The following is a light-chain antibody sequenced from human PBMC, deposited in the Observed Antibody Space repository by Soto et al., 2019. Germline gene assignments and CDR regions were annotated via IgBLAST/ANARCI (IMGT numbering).Light chain of an antibody. J-gene: IGLJ2*01. Sequence: QSALTQPASVSGSPGQSIAISCTGTSSDVGGYNYVSWYQQHPGKAPKLMIYDVSNRPSGVSNRFSGSKSGNTASLTISGLQAEDEDDYYCSSYTSNSTLVFGGGTKVTVL. CDR3: SSYTSNSTLV. CDR1: SSDVGGYNY. CDR2: DVS. V-gene: IGLV2-14*01.